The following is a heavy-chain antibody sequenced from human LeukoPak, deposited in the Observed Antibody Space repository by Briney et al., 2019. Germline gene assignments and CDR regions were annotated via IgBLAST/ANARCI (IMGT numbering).Heavy chain of an antibody. J-gene: IGHJ6*03. CDR3: ARDIVLISSYYYYYMDV. V-gene: IGHV1-69*13. Sequence: SVKVSCKASGGTFSSYAISWVRQAPGQGLEWMGGIIPIFGTANYAQKFQGRVTITADESTSTAYMELSSLRSDDTAVYYCARDIVLISSYYYYYMDVWGKGTTVTVSS. D-gene: IGHD2-8*01. CDR2: IIPIFGTA. CDR1: GGTFSSYA.